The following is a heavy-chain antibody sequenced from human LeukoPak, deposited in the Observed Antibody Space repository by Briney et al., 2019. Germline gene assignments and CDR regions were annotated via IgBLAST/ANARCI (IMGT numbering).Heavy chain of an antibody. CDR3: ARGRYSSTFDY. CDR2: IYHSGST. V-gene: IGHV4-30-2*01. J-gene: IGHJ4*02. Sequence: PSQTLSLTCAVSGGSISSGGYSWSWIRQPPGKGLEWIGYIYHSGSTYYNPSLKGRVTISVDRSKNQFSLKLSSVTAADTAFYYCARGRYSSTFDYWGQGTLVTVSS. D-gene: IGHD6-13*01. CDR1: GGSISSGGYS.